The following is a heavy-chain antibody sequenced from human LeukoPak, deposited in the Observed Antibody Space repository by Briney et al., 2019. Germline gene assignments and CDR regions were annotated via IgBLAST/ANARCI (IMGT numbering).Heavy chain of an antibody. CDR1: GYTFTSYY. V-gene: IGHV1-46*01. J-gene: IGHJ4*02. Sequence: ASVKVSCKASGYTFTSYYMHWVRQAPGQGLEWMGIINPSGGSTSYAQKFQGRVTMTRDMSTSTVYMELSSLRSEDTAVYYCARRGVSRFGSGWTDFYDYWGQGILVTVSS. CDR3: ARRGVSRFGSGWTDFYDY. CDR2: INPSGGST. D-gene: IGHD6-19*01.